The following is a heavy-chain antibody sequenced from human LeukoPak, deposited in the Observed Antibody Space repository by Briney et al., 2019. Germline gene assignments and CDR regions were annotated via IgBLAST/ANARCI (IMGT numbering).Heavy chain of an antibody. D-gene: IGHD6-13*01. CDR2: IYYSGST. Sequence: PSETLSLTCTVSGGSISSYYWSWIRQPPGKGLEWIGYIYYSGSTNYNPSLKSRVTISVDTSKNQFSLKLSSVTAADTAVYYCARARLTHSSSWWNAGLGSFDYWGQGTLVTVSS. CDR1: GGSISSYY. J-gene: IGHJ4*02. V-gene: IGHV4-59*01. CDR3: ARARLTHSSSWWNAGLGSFDY.